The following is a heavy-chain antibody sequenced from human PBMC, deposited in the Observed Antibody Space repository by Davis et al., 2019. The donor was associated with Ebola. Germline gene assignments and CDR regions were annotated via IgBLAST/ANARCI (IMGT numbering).Heavy chain of an antibody. Sequence: PGGSLRLSCAASGFKYSSYAMSWVRQAPGKGLEWVSVISGRGDGTEYADSVKGRFTISRDDSKNTLYLQMNSLRAEDTAVYYCARGYISGCFDYWGQGTLVTVSS. CDR3: ARGYISGCFDY. CDR2: ISGRGDGT. J-gene: IGHJ4*02. CDR1: GFKYSSYA. V-gene: IGHV3-23*01. D-gene: IGHD6-19*01.